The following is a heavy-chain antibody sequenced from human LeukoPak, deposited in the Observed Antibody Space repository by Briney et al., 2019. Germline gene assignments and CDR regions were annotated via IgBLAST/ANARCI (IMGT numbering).Heavy chain of an antibody. J-gene: IGHJ5*02. CDR2: INHSGST. V-gene: IGHV4-34*01. Sequence: PSETLSLTCAAYGGSFSGYYWSWIRQPPGKGLEWIGEINHSGSTNYNPSLKSRVTISVDTSKNQFSLKLSSVTAADTAVYYCARVTSRLGWFDPWGQGTLVTVSS. D-gene: IGHD1-14*01. CDR1: GGSFSGYY. CDR3: ARVTSRLGWFDP.